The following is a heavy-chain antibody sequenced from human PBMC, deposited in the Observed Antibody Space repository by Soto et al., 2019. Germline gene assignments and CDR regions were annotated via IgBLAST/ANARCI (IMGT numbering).Heavy chain of an antibody. J-gene: IGHJ6*02. CDR1: GFTFSSYA. V-gene: IGHV3-23*01. CDR3: AKGKGGGYCTNGVCYTPDV. CDR2: ISGSGGST. D-gene: IGHD2-8*01. Sequence: GGSLRLSCAASGFTFSSYAMSWVRQAPGKGLEWVSAISGSGGSTYYADSVKGRFTISRDNSKNTLYLQMNSLRAEDTAVYYFAKGKGGGYCTNGVCYTPDVWGQGTTVTVSS.